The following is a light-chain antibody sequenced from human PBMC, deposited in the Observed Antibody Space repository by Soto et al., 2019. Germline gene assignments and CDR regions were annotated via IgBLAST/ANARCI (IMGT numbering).Light chain of an antibody. Sequence: QSVLTQPASVSGSPGQSITISCTGTNSDVGGYNFVSWYQQQPGKAPKLMIYGVTNRPSGVSNRFSGSKSGNTASLTISGLQAEDEADYYCSSYTASSTLVFGGGTKATVL. CDR3: SSYTASSTLV. CDR1: NSDVGGYNF. CDR2: GVT. J-gene: IGLJ3*02. V-gene: IGLV2-14*01.